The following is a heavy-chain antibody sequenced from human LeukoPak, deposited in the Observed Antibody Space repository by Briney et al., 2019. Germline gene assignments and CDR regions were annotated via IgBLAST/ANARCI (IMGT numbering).Heavy chain of an antibody. CDR3: ARDYCSSTSCLFDY. V-gene: IGHV3-30*02. CDR1: GFTLSNYG. CDR2: MWSDGNTK. D-gene: IGHD2-2*01. Sequence: GGSLRLSCEASGFTLSNYGMHWVRQAPGKGLEWVAIMWSDGNTKYYADSVKGRFTISRDNSKNTLYLQMNSLRDEDTAVYYCARDYCSSTSCLFDYWGQGTLVTVSS. J-gene: IGHJ4*02.